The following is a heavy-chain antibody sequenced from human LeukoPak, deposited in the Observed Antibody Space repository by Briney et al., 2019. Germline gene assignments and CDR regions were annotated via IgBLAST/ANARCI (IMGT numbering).Heavy chain of an antibody. Sequence: SVKVSCKVSGGIFSNSAISWVRHDPGQGLEYMGGIIPMFGTTNYARRFQGRLTITADESTSTTYMELSSLRSEDTAVYYCARDQSAVAVAGNFDYWGQGTLVTVSS. V-gene: IGHV1-69*13. CDR3: ARDQSAVAVAGNFDY. J-gene: IGHJ4*02. CDR1: GGIFSNSA. CDR2: IIPMFGTT. D-gene: IGHD6-19*01.